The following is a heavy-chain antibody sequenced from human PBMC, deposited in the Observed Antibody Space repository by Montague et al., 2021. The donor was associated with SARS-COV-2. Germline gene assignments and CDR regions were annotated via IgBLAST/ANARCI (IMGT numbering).Heavy chain of an antibody. CDR2: IDHSGST. CDR3: ARGRYFHWLLFALNDAFDI. J-gene: IGHJ3*02. D-gene: IGHD3-9*01. Sequence: SETLSLTCAVYGGSFSGYYWSWIRQPPGKGLEWIGEIDHSGSTNYNPSLKSRVTISLDTSKNQFSLRLNFVTAADTAVYYCARGRYFHWLLFALNDAFDIWGQGTMVTVSS. V-gene: IGHV4-34*01. CDR1: GGSFSGYY.